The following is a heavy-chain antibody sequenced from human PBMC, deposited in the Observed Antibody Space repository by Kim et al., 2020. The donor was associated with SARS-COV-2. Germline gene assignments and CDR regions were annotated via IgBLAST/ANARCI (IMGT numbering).Heavy chain of an antibody. D-gene: IGHD3-3*01. Sequence: IGYIYYIGSTYNNPSLKSRVTISVDTSKNQFSRKLSSVTAADTAVYYCARARSTGVTIFGVVIIRAFDIWGQGTMVTVSS. J-gene: IGHJ3*02. CDR2: IYYIGST. CDR3: ARARSTGVTIFGVVIIRAFDI. V-gene: IGHV4-31*02.